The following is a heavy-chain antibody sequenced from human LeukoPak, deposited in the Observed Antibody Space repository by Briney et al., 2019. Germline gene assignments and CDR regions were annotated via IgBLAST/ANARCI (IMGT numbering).Heavy chain of an antibody. CDR2: ISYDGSNK. J-gene: IGHJ4*02. CDR3: ARYYYDSSGWAYYFDY. D-gene: IGHD3-22*01. V-gene: IGHV3-30*03. CDR1: GFTFSSYG. Sequence: GGSLRLSCAASGFTFSSYGMHWVRQAPGKGLEWVAVISYDGSNKYYADSVKGRFTIYRDNSKNTLYLQMNSLRAEDTAVYYCARYYYDSSGWAYYFDYWGQGTLVTVSS.